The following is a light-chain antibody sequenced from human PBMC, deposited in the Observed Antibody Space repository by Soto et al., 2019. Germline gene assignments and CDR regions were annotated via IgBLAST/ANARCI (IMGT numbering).Light chain of an antibody. CDR3: QTWGTGIHVV. V-gene: IGLV4-69*01. Sequence: QLVLTQSPSASASLGASVKLTCTLSSGHSSYAIAWHQQQPEKGPRYLMKLDSDGSHTKVDAIPDRFSGSSSGAERYLTISSLQSEDEADYYCQTWGTGIHVVFGGGTKLTVL. CDR2: LDSDGSH. J-gene: IGLJ2*01. CDR1: SGHSSYA.